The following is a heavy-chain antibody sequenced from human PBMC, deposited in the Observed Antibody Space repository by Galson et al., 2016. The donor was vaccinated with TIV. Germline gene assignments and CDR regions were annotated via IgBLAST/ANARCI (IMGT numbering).Heavy chain of an antibody. CDR2: IPYSGGPK. Sequence: SLRLSCAASGFTLSDYYMTWVRQAPGQGLQWLSYIPYSGGPKYDADSMKGRLSISRDSAKNSIYLDISGLRVADTAVYYCARYSGRFYAMGGLGQGTTVIVSS. J-gene: IGHJ6*02. V-gene: IGHV3-11*01. CDR1: GFTLSDYY. D-gene: IGHD1-26*01. CDR3: ARYSGRFYAMGG.